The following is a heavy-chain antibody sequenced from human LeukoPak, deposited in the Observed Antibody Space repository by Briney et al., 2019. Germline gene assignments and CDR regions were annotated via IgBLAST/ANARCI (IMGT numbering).Heavy chain of an antibody. CDR1: GGSFSGYY. CDR3: ARQITFRSYYYYGSAP. V-gene: IGHV4-34*01. J-gene: IGHJ5*02. CDR2: INHSGST. D-gene: IGHD3-10*01. Sequence: SETLSLTCAVYGGSFSGYYWSWIRQPPGKGLEWIGEINHSGSTNYNPSLKSRVTISVDTSKNQFSLKLSSVTAADTAVYYCARQITFRSYYYYGSAPWGQGTLVTVSS.